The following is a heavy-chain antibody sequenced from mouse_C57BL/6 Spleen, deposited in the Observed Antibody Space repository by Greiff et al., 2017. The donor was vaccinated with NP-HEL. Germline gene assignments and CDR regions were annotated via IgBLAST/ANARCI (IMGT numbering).Heavy chain of an antibody. J-gene: IGHJ3*01. Sequence: VQLQQSGAELVRPGASVTLSCKASGYTFTDYEMHWVKQTPVHGLEWIGAIDPETGGTAYNQKFKGKAILTADKSSSTAYMELRSLTSEDSAVYYCTSYYGNYEFAYWGQGTLVTVSA. CDR3: TSYYGNYEFAY. V-gene: IGHV1-15*01. CDR2: IDPETGGT. D-gene: IGHD2-1*01. CDR1: GYTFTDYE.